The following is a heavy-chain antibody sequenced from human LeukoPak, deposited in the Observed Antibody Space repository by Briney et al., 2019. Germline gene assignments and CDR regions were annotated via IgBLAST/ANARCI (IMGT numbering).Heavy chain of an antibody. D-gene: IGHD5-24*01. CDR3: ARGDSRDGYNYDY. J-gene: IGHJ4*02. V-gene: IGHV3-23*01. CDR2: ISENVITT. Sequence: GGSLRLSCAASGFTFAGYAMTWVRQAPGKGLEWVSVISENVITTYYSDSVKGRFTISRDNSKNTLYLQMNSLRAEDTAVYYCARGDSRDGYNYDYWGQGTLVTVSS. CDR1: GFTFAGYA.